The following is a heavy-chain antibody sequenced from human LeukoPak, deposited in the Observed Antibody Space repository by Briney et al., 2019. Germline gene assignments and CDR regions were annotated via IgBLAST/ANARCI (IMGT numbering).Heavy chain of an antibody. CDR3: AQYNWNYSWFDP. J-gene: IGHJ5*02. D-gene: IGHD1-7*01. V-gene: IGHV4-4*09. CDR1: GGSISNNY. CDR2: IYTSGIT. Sequence: PSETLSLTCTVSGGSISNNYWTWSGHPQGKGLDGFAYIYTSGITNYNPSLRSRVTMSLDTSKNQFSLTLSSVTAADTAVYYCAQYNWNYSWFDPWGQGTLVTVSS.